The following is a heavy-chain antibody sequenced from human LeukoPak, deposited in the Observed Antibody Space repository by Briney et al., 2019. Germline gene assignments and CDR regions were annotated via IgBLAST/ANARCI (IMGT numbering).Heavy chain of an antibody. D-gene: IGHD4-17*01. CDR3: ARAIDYGDYPFDY. Sequence: PSETLSLTCTVSDGSISSGGYYWSWIRQHPGKGLEWIGYIYYSGSTYYNPSLKSRVTISVDTSKNQFSLKLSSVTAADTAVYYCARAIDYGDYPFDYWGQGTLVTVSS. J-gene: IGHJ4*02. CDR2: IYYSGST. CDR1: DGSISSGGYY. V-gene: IGHV4-31*03.